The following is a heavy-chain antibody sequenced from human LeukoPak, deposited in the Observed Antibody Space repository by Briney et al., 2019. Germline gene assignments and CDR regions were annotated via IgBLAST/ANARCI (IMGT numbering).Heavy chain of an antibody. CDR2: INPNSGGT. Sequence: ASVKVSCKASGYTFTGYYMHWVRQAPGQGLEWMGRINPNSGGTNYAQKFQGRVTMTRDTSISTAYMELSRLRSDDTAVYYCASRIYYDSNGYYLDDAFDIWGQGTMVAVSS. CDR3: ASRIYYDSNGYYLDDAFDI. V-gene: IGHV1-2*06. D-gene: IGHD3-22*01. J-gene: IGHJ3*02. CDR1: GYTFTGYY.